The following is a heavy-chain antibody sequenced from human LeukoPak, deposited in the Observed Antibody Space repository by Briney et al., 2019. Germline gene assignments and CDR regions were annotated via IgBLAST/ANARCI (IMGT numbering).Heavy chain of an antibody. CDR3: AKAGRGYYYYYYMDV. V-gene: IGHV3-9*01. CDR2: ISWNSGSI. J-gene: IGHJ6*03. Sequence: PGRSLRLSCAASGFTFDDYAMHWVRQAPGKGLEWVSGISWNSGSIGYADSVKGRFTISRDHAKNSLYLQMNSLRAEDTALYYCAKAGRGYYYYYYMDVWGKGTTVTVSS. CDR1: GFTFDDYA. D-gene: IGHD1-26*01.